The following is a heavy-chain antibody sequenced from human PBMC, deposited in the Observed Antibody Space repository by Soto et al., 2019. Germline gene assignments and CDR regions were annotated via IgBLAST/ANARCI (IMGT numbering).Heavy chain of an antibody. CDR3: ASSGYSYGYVRNWFDP. CDR2: IYYSGST. CDR1: GGSISSYY. V-gene: IGHV4-59*01. J-gene: IGHJ5*02. Sequence: PSETLSLTCTVSGGSISSYYWSWIRQPPGKGLEWIGYIYYSGSTNYNPSLKSRVTISVDTSKNQFSLKLSSVTAADTAVYYCASSGYSYGYVRNWFDPWGQGTLVTVS. D-gene: IGHD5-18*01.